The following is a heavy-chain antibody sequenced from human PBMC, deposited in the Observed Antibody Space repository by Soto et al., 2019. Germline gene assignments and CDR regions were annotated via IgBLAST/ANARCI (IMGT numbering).Heavy chain of an antibody. Sequence: PGESLKISCAASGFTFSSYSMNWVRQAPGKGLEWVSSISSSSSYIYYADSVKGRFTISRDNAKNSLYLQMNSLRAEDTAVYYCARPTTTGTTRSYYYYYYGMDVWGQGTTVTVSS. J-gene: IGHJ6*02. CDR2: ISSSSSYI. CDR3: ARPTTTGTTRSYYYYYYGMDV. CDR1: GFTFSSYS. D-gene: IGHD1-1*01. V-gene: IGHV3-21*01.